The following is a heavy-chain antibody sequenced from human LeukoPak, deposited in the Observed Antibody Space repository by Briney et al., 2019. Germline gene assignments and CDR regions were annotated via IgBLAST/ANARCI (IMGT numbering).Heavy chain of an antibody. CDR1: GFTFSSYA. D-gene: IGHD6-19*01. V-gene: IGHV3-30-3*01. J-gene: IGHJ4*02. CDR2: ISYDGSNK. Sequence: GGSLRLSCAASGFTFSSYAMHWVRQAPGKGLEWVAVISYDGSNKYYADSVKGRFTISRDNSKNTLHLQMNSLRAEDTAVYYCARDLLPGIAVAGPFDYWGQGTLVTVSS. CDR3: ARDLLPGIAVAGPFDY.